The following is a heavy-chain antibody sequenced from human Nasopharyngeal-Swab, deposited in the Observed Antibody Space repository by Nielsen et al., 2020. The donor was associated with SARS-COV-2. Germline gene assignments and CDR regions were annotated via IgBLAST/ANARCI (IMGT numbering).Heavy chain of an antibody. CDR3: ARDLTNSIAVAGNYYYGMDV. CDR2: ISAYNGNT. CDR1: GYTFTSYG. J-gene: IGHJ6*02. V-gene: IGHV1-18*01. D-gene: IGHD6-19*01. Sequence: ASVKVSCKASGYTFTSYGISWVRQAPGQGLEWMGWISAYNGNTSYAQKFQGRVTMTRDTSTSTVYMELSSLRSEDTAVYYCARDLTNSIAVAGNYYYGMDVWGQGTTVTVSS.